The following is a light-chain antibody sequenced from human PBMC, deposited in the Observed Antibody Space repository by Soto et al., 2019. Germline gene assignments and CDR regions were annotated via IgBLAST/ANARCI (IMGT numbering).Light chain of an antibody. V-gene: IGKV1-39*01. Sequence: DIQITQSPSSLSASVGDRVTITCRASQSISSYLNWYRQKPGKAPKLLIYAASSLQSGVPSRCSGSGSRTVFTITISSLQPEYFASYYCQQSYSTPHFGQGTRLEI. CDR3: QQSYSTPH. CDR2: AAS. CDR1: QSISSY. J-gene: IGKJ5*01.